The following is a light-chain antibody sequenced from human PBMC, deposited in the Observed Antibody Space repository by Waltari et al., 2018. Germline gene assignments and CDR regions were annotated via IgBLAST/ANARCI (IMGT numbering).Light chain of an antibody. CDR2: ENN. J-gene: IGLJ2*01. V-gene: IGLV1-51*02. Sequence: QSVLAQPPSVSAAPGQRVTISCSGSSPNIGSDYVSGYQQFPGTAPKLLIQENNERPSGIPDRFSGSKSGTSATLDITGLQTGDEAVYYCATWDSSLSAGVFGGGTKLTVL. CDR1: SPNIGSDY. CDR3: ATWDSSLSAGV.